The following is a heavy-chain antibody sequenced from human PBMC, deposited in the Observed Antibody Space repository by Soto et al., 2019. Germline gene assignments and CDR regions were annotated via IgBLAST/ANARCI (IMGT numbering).Heavy chain of an antibody. J-gene: IGHJ6*03. CDR1: GGTFSSYT. Sequence: ASVKVSCKASGGTFSSYTISWVRQAPGQGLEWMGRIIPILGIANYAQKFQGRVTITADKSTSTAYMELSSLRSEDTAVYYCARDYGDYDIETASPHYYYYYYMDVWGKGTTVTVSS. CDR3: ARDYGDYDIETASPHYYYYYYMDV. D-gene: IGHD4-17*01. V-gene: IGHV1-69*04. CDR2: IIPILGIA.